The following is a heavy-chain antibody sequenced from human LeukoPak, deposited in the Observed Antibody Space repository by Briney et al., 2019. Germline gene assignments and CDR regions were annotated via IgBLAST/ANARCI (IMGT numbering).Heavy chain of an antibody. Sequence: GGSLRLSCAASGFTFSSYTMTWVRQAPGKGLEWVSAISGSGGGGSTDYADSVKGRFTISRDNSKNTLYLQMNSLRAEDTAVYYCAKSRNSGYSLFDYWGQGTLVTVSS. V-gene: IGHV3-23*01. J-gene: IGHJ4*02. CDR1: GFTFSSYT. CDR3: AKSRNSGYSLFDY. D-gene: IGHD3-22*01. CDR2: ISGSGGGGST.